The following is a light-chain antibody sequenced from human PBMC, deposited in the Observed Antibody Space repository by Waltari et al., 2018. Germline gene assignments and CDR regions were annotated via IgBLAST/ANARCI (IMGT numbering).Light chain of an antibody. CDR1: SSNIGSNT. V-gene: IGLV1-44*01. J-gene: IGLJ2*01. CDR3: AAWDDSLNGVV. Sequence: QSVLTQPPSASGTPGQRVTISCSGSSSNIGSNTVNWYQQLPGTAPKILIHSNSRRPPGVPDCFSGSKSGTSDSLAISGLQSEDEADYYCAAWDDSLNGVVFGGGTKLTVL. CDR2: SNS.